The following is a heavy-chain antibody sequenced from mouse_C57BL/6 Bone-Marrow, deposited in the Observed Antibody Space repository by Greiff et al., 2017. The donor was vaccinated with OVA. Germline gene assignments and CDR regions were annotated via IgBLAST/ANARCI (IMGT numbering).Heavy chain of an antibody. J-gene: IGHJ1*03. Sequence: VQLQQPGAELVKPGASVKLSCKASGYTFTSYWMQWVKQRPGQGLEWIGEIDPSDSYTNYNQKFKGKATLTVDTSSSTAYMQLSSLTSEDSAVYYCARHYDSRYFDVWGTGTTVTVSS. CDR1: GYTFTSYW. CDR3: ARHYDSRYFDV. D-gene: IGHD2-4*01. CDR2: IDPSDSYT. V-gene: IGHV1-50*01.